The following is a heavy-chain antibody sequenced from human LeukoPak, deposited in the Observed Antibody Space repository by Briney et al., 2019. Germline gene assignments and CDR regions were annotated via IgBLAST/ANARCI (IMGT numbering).Heavy chain of an antibody. CDR1: GYTFTGYG. CDR2: VSTYNYDT. J-gene: IGHJ3*02. V-gene: IGHV1-18*01. D-gene: IGHD2-21*01. CDR3: ARDWFCGGAGCHDTFDI. Sequence: ASVKVSCKASGYTFTGYGLSWVRQAPGRGLQWMGWVSTYNYDTNYAQDFQGKVTLTRDTSTDTAYMELRNLRFDDTAVYYCARDWFCGGAGCHDTFDIWGQGTMVTVSS.